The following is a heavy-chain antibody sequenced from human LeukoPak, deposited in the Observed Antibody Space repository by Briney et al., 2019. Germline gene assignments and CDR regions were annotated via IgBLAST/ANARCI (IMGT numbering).Heavy chain of an antibody. Sequence: PGGSLRLSCAASGFTFSSYAMSWVRQAPGKGLEWVSVSTSSGNTYYVDSVKGRFTISRDNSKNTLYLQMNSLRAEDTAVYYCAKVRVYGDYAFGIWGQGTMVTVSS. J-gene: IGHJ3*02. D-gene: IGHD4-17*01. CDR3: AKVRVYGDYAFGI. V-gene: IGHV3-23*01. CDR2: STSSGNT. CDR1: GFTFSSYA.